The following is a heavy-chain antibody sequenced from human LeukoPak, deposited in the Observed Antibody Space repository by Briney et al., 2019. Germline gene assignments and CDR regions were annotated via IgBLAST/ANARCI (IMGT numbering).Heavy chain of an antibody. V-gene: IGHV3-66*02. D-gene: IGHD5-12*01. CDR1: GITLSNYG. Sequence: GGSLRLSCAVSGITLSNYGMSWVRQAPGKGLEWVSVIYSGGSTYYADSVKGRFTISRDNSKNTLYLQMNSLRAEDTAVYYCARDRGYSGYADYWGQGTLVTVSS. CDR3: ARDRGYSGYADY. CDR2: IYSGGST. J-gene: IGHJ4*02.